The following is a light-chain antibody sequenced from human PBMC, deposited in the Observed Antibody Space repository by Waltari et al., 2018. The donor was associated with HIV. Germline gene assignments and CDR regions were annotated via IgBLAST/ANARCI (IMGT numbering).Light chain of an antibody. CDR3: VSYTEKDTFLL. CDR2: DVT. J-gene: IGLJ2*01. CDR1: SHDIGTYNF. V-gene: IGLV2-8*01. Sequence: QSALTQPPSASGSPGQSVAISCPGSSHDIGTYNFVSWYQHHPGKAPKLIIYDVTRRPPGIPDRFSGTKSGYTASLTVSDLQVEDEADYYCVSYTEKDTFLLFGGGTKLAV.